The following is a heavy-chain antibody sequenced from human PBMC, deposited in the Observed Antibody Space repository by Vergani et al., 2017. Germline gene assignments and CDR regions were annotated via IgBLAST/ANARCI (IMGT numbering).Heavy chain of an antibody. V-gene: IGHV7-4-1*02. CDR1: GYTFTSYA. Sequence: QVQLVQSGSELKKPLASVKVSCKASGYTFTSYAINWVLQATGQGLQWMGCINTNTVNATYAQGFTGRFVFSLDTSVSTAYLQISRLKAEDTAVDYCARDKYYSSQKPDDYWRQGNLVTVSS. CDR3: ARDKYYSSQKPDDY. D-gene: IGHD3-10*01. CDR2: INTNTVNA. J-gene: IGHJ4*02.